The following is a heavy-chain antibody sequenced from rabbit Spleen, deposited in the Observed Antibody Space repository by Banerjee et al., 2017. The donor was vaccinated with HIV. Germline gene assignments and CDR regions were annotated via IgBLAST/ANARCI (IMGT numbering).Heavy chain of an antibody. J-gene: IGHJ4*01. D-gene: IGHD2-1*01. Sequence: QSLEESGGDLVKPGASLTLTCTASGFSFSSSYYMCWVRQAPGKGLECIACIYGGSADSTWYASWAKGRFTISKTSSTTVTLQMTSLTAADTATYFCARGSATMTMVITGYYLSLWGPGTLVTVS. CDR1: GFSFSSSYY. CDR3: ARGSATMTMVITGYYLSL. CDR2: IYGGSADST. V-gene: IGHV1S40*01.